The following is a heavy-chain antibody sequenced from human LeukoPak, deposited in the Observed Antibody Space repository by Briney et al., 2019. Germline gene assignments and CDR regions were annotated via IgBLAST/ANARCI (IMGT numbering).Heavy chain of an antibody. Sequence: PGGSLRLSCAASGFTFSTYVMHWVRQAQGKGLEWVALIWSDGSNKYCADSVKGRFTISRDNSKNTLYLQMNSLRAEDTAVYYCAKDVITITPKYCFDYWGQGTLVTVSS. CDR1: GFTFSTYV. CDR3: AKDVITITPKYCFDY. J-gene: IGHJ4*02. V-gene: IGHV3-33*06. D-gene: IGHD3-3*01. CDR2: IWSDGSNK.